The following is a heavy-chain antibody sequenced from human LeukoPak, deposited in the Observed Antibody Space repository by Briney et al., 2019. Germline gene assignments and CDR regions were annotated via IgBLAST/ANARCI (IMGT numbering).Heavy chain of an antibody. CDR1: GGTFSSYA. CDR3: ARELAVTGGSYFDY. CDR2: IIPIFGTA. D-gene: IGHD6-19*01. Sequence: ASVMVSCKASGGTFSSYAISWVRQAPGQGLEWMGRIIPIFGTANYAQKFQGRVTITTDESTSTAYMELSSLRSEDTAVYYCARELAVTGGSYFDYWGQGTLVTVSS. J-gene: IGHJ4*02. V-gene: IGHV1-69*05.